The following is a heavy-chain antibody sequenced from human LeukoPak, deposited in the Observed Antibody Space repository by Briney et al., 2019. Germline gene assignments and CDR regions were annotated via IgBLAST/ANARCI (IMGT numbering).Heavy chain of an antibody. CDR1: GFTFSSYW. CDR2: ISGSSSYI. J-gene: IGHJ3*02. Sequence: GGSLRLSCAASGFTFSSYWMHWVRQAPGKGLEWVSSISGSSSYIYYADSVKGRFTISRHNAKNSLYLQMNSLRAEDTAVYYCARVPAGVIGMKDAFDIWGQGTMVTVSS. V-gene: IGHV3-21*01. D-gene: IGHD3-16*02. CDR3: ARVPAGVIGMKDAFDI.